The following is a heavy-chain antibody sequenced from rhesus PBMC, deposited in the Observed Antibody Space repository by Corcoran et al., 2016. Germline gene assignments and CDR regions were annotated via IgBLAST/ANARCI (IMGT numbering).Heavy chain of an antibody. V-gene: IGHV2-1*01. J-gene: IGHJ4*01. CDR2: IYWDDDK. D-gene: IGHD3-28*01. CDR1: GFSLSTRGMG. Sequence: QVPLTESGPALVKPPQTLTLTCTFSGFSLSTRGMGVGWIRHPSRKPLEWLAHIYWDDDKRYSTSLKSRLTISKDTSKNQVVLTMTNMDPVDTATYYCARMDGSGYYGLIFDYWGQGVLVTVSS. CDR3: ARMDGSGYYGLIFDY.